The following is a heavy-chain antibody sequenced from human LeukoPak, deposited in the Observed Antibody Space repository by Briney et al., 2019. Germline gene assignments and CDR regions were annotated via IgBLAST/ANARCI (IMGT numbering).Heavy chain of an antibody. J-gene: IGHJ5*02. D-gene: IGHD6-13*01. CDR1: GGSVSSYY. CDR2: IYTSGST. V-gene: IGHV4-4*09. Sequence: SETLSLTCTVSGGSVSSYYWIWIRQPPGKGLEWIGYIYTSGSTNYNPSLKSRVTISVDTSKNQFSLKLSSVTAADTAVYYCARHHSSSWYFGAWGQGTLVTVSS. CDR3: ARHHSSSWYFGA.